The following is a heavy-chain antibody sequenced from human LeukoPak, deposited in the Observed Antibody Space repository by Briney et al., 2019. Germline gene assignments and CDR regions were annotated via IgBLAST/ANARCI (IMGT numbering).Heavy chain of an antibody. D-gene: IGHD3-16*01. CDR1: GFTFSSYW. J-gene: IGHJ4*02. Sequence: GGSLRLSCAASGFTFSSYWMGWVRQAPGKGLEWVANIKQDGSEKYYVDSVKGRFTISRDNAKNSLYLQVNSLRAEDTAVYYCARLGEKADFDYWGQGTLVTVSS. CDR2: IKQDGSEK. CDR3: ARLGEKADFDY. V-gene: IGHV3-7*01.